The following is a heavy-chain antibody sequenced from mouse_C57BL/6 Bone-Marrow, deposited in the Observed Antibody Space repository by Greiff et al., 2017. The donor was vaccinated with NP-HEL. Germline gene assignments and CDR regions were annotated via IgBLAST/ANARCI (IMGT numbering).Heavy chain of an antibody. J-gene: IGHJ1*03. D-gene: IGHD1-1*01. Sequence: EVHLVESGGGLVQPKGSLKLSCAASGFSFNTYAMNWVRQAPGKGLEWVARIRSKSNNYATYYADSVKDRFTISSDDSESMLYLQMNNLKTEDTAMYYCVRDYGSSYWYFDVWGTGTTVTVSS. CDR3: VRDYGSSYWYFDV. CDR1: GFSFNTYA. V-gene: IGHV10-1*01. CDR2: IRSKSNNYAT.